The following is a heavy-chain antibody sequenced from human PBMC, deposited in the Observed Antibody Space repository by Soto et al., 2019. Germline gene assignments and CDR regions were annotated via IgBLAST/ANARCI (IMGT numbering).Heavy chain of an antibody. J-gene: IGHJ4*02. CDR2: IYYSGST. D-gene: IGHD5-18*01. CDR1: GGSISSGDYY. Sequence: SETLSLTCTVSGGSISSGDYYWSWIRQPPGKGLEWIGYIYYSGSTYYNPSLKSRVTISVDTSKNQFSLKLSSVTAADTAVYYFASNSYRYTFYYFWGQGTLVTVSS. V-gene: IGHV4-30-4*01. CDR3: ASNSYRYTFYYF.